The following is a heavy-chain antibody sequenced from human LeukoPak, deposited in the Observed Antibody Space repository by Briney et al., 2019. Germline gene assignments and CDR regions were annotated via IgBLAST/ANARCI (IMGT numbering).Heavy chain of an antibody. D-gene: IGHD3-22*01. Sequence: SETLSLTCTVSGGSISSYYWSWIRQPPGKGLEWIGFIYDSGSTNYNPSLKSRVTISVDTSKNQFSLKLSSVTAADTAVYYCTRGSIAYYYMDVWGKGTTVTISS. CDR3: TRGSIAYYYMDV. CDR2: IYDSGST. CDR1: GGSISSYY. J-gene: IGHJ6*03. V-gene: IGHV4-59*01.